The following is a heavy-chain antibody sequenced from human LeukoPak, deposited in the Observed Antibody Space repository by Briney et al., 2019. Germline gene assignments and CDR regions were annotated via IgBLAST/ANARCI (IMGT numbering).Heavy chain of an antibody. CDR1: GGSVSSADYY. CDR3: ARDLWNFYDDSGYNRDFDS. CDR2: IYFTGST. D-gene: IGHD3-22*01. Sequence: SETLSLTCTVSGGSVSSADYYWSWIRQPPGKGLEWIGYIYFTGSTYHNPSLRGRITISLDTSKNQFSLKLNSVTAADTAVYYCARDLWNFYDDSGYNRDFDSWGQGTLVTVSS. J-gene: IGHJ5*01. V-gene: IGHV4-30-4*01.